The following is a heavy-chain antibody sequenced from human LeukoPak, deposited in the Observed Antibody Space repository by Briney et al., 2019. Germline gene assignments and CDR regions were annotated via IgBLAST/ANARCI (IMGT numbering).Heavy chain of an antibody. Sequence: SETLSLTCTVSGDSISSSRSYWGWIRQPPGEGLEWIGSIYYSGSTYYNTSLKSRVTISVDTSKNQFSLKLTSMTAADTAVYYCTRVTVHGSSDYWGQGTLVTVSS. J-gene: IGHJ4*02. D-gene: IGHD3-10*01. CDR3: TRVTVHGSSDY. CDR1: GDSISSSRSY. CDR2: IYYSGST. V-gene: IGHV4-39*07.